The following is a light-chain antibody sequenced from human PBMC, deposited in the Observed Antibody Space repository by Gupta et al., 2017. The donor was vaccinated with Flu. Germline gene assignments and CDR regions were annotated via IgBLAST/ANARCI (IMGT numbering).Light chain of an antibody. V-gene: IGKV1-39*01. J-gene: IGKJ4*01. CDR3: QQSDSNLPLT. Sequence: IQMTQSPSSLSASVGDRVTITCRASQSISSYLNWYQQKPGKAPKLLIYAASSWQSGVPARFSGSGFGTDFTLTISSRQHEDFATYYCQQSDSNLPLTFGGGTKVEIK. CDR2: AAS. CDR1: QSISSY.